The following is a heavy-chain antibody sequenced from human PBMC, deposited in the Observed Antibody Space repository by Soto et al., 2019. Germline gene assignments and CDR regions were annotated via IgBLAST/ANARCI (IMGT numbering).Heavy chain of an antibody. CDR1: GGSISSYY. V-gene: IGHV4-59*01. CDR2: IYYSGST. D-gene: IGHD5-12*01. CDR3: ARNIGLGFRTYYYYYMDV. J-gene: IGHJ6*03. Sequence: SETLSLTCTVSGGSISSYYWSWIRQPPGKGLEWIGYIYYSGSTNYNPSLKSRVTISVDTSKNQFSLKLSSVTAADTAVYYCARNIGLGFRTYYYYYMDVWGKGTTVTVSS.